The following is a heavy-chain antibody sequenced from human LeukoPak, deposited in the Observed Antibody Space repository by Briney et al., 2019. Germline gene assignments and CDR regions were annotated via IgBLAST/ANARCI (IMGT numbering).Heavy chain of an antibody. J-gene: IGHJ4*02. CDR1: GYTFTGYY. CDR2: INPNCGGT. CDR3: ARDIPYYDFWSGYSVDY. V-gene: IGHV1-2*02. Sequence: ASVKVSCKASGYTFTGYYMHWVRQAPGQGLEWMGWINPNCGGTNYAQKFQGRVTMTRDTSISTAYMELSRLRSDDTAVYYCARDIPYYDFWSGYSVDYWGQGTLVTVSS. D-gene: IGHD3-3*01.